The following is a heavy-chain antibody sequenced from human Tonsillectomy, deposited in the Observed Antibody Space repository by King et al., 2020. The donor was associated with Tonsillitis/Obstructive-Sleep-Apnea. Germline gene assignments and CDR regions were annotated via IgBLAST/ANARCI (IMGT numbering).Heavy chain of an antibody. D-gene: IGHD2-2*01. CDR1: GGSISNYY. Sequence: QLQESGPGVVKPSETLSLTCAVSGGSISNYYWSWIRQPPGKGLEWIGYIYYNGSTNYNPSLKRRVTISVDTPKNQFSLKLRSVTAGDTAVYYCARLWLSGMVPAANWLDPWGQGTVITVSS. J-gene: IGHJ5*02. CDR2: IYYNGST. V-gene: IGHV4-59*01. CDR3: ARLWLSGMVPAANWLDP.